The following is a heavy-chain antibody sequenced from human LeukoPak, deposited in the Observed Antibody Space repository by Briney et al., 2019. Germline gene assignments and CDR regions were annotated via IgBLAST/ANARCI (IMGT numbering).Heavy chain of an antibody. J-gene: IGHJ4*02. CDR3: ASSLLWFGELI. CDR2: IKQEGSEK. CDR1: GFTFSSYW. V-gene: IGHV3-7*01. D-gene: IGHD3-10*01. Sequence: GGSLRLSCAASGFTFSSYWMSWVRQAPGKGLEGVANIKQEGSEKYYVDSVKGRFTISRDNAKNSLYLQMNSLRAEDTAVYYCASSLLWFGELIWGQGTLVTVSS.